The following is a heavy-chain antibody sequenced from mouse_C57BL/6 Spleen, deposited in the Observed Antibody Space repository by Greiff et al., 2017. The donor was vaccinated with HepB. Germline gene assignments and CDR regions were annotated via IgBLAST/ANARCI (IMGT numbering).Heavy chain of an antibody. V-gene: IGHV1-42*01. CDR3: ARENYGYGRFAY. CDR1: GYSFTGYY. Sequence: EVKLQESGPELVKPGASVKISCKASGYSFTGYYMNWVKQSPEKSLEWIGEINPSTGGTTYNQKFKAKATLTVDKSSSTAYMQLKSLTSEDSAVYYCARENYGYGRFAYWGQGTLVTVSA. CDR2: INPSTGGT. J-gene: IGHJ3*01. D-gene: IGHD2-2*01.